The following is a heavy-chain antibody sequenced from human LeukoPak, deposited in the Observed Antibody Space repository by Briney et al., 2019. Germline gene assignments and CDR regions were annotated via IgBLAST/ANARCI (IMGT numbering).Heavy chain of an antibody. V-gene: IGHV1-69*06. CDR1: GGTFSSYS. CDR3: ASYLVYYGSGSYKDY. D-gene: IGHD3-10*01. J-gene: IGHJ4*02. CDR2: IIPIFGTV. Sequence: SVKVSCKASGGTFSSYSINWVRQVPGQGLEWMAGIIPIFGTVKYAHKFQGRVTITADKSTSTAYMELSSLRSEDTAVYYRASYLVYYGSGSYKDYWGQGTLVTVSS.